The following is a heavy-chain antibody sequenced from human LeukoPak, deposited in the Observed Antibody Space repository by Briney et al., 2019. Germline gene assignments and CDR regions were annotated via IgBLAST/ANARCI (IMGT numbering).Heavy chain of an antibody. Sequence: SETLSLTCTVSGGSISSYYWSWIRQPPGKGLEWIGYIYYSGSANYNPSLKSRVTISVDTSKNQFSLKLSSVTAADTAVYYCARSYGDYVNFDYWGQGTLVTVSS. J-gene: IGHJ4*02. CDR1: GGSISSYY. D-gene: IGHD4-17*01. CDR2: IYYSGSA. V-gene: IGHV4-59*01. CDR3: ARSYGDYVNFDY.